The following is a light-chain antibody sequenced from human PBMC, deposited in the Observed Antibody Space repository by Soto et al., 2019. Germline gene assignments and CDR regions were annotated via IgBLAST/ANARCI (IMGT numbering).Light chain of an antibody. CDR1: SSHLGSGYD. CDR2: GIS. Sequence: QSVLTQPPSVSGAPGQWVTLSCTGTSSHLGSGYDVPWYQQLPGTAPKLLIYGISNRPSGVPYQFSGSTSGTTASLASAGLQAADEADYYCKSYYCSISGVVCGGGTKLTVL. J-gene: IGLJ2*01. V-gene: IGLV1-40*01. CDR3: KSYYCSISGVV.